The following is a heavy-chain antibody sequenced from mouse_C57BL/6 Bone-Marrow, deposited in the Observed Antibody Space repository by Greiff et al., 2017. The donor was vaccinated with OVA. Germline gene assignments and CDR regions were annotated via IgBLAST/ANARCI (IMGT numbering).Heavy chain of an antibody. D-gene: IGHD1-1*01. CDR3: ASITTVVASFDY. Sequence: DVKLQESGPELVKPGASVKMSCKASGYTFTDYNMHWVKQSHGKSLEWIGYINPNNGGTSYNQKFKGKATLTVNKSSSTAYMELRSLTSEDSAVYYCASITTVVASFDYWGQGTTLTVSS. CDR2: INPNNGGT. V-gene: IGHV1-22*01. J-gene: IGHJ2*01. CDR1: GYTFTDYN.